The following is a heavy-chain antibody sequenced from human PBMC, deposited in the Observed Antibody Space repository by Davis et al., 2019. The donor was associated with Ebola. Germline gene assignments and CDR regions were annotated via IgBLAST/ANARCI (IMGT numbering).Heavy chain of an antibody. CDR2: TYYSSKWYN. CDR1: GDRVSSNS. V-gene: IGHV6-1*01. CDR3: VRGWFRSGMDV. Sequence: PSETLSLTCAISGDRVSSNSWNWIRQSPSRGLEWLGRTYYSSKWYNDYAASVKSRITVNPDTSKNQFSLLLSSVTPEDTAIYYCVRGWFRSGMDVWGQGTTVTVSS. J-gene: IGHJ6*02. D-gene: IGHD3-10*01.